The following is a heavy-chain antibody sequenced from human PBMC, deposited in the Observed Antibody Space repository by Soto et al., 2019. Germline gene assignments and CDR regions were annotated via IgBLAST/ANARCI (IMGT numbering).Heavy chain of an antibody. CDR3: ARDDGSGSYYGMDV. CDR1: GFTFSSYS. J-gene: IGHJ6*02. D-gene: IGHD3-10*01. CDR2: ISSSSSTI. V-gene: IGHV3-48*01. Sequence: GGSLRLSCAASGFTFSSYSMNWVRQAPGKGLEWVSYISSSSSTIYYADSVKGRFTISRDNAKNSLYLQMNSLRAEDTAVYYCARDDGSGSYYGMDVWGQGTTVTVSS.